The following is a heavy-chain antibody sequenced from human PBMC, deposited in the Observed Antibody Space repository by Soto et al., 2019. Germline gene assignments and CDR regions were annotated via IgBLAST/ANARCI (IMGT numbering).Heavy chain of an antibody. D-gene: IGHD3-10*01. V-gene: IGHV1-69*01. CDR2: IIPIFGTA. J-gene: IGHJ6*02. Sequence: QVQLVQSGAEVKKPGSSVKVSCKASGGTFSSYAISWVRQAPGQGLEWMGGIIPIFGTANYAQKFQGRVTITADESTSTAYMELSSLRSEDTAVYYCAARPSYYYGSGCYSEVRYYYYGMDVWGQGTTVTVSS. CDR3: AARPSYYYGSGCYSEVRYYYYGMDV. CDR1: GGTFSSYA.